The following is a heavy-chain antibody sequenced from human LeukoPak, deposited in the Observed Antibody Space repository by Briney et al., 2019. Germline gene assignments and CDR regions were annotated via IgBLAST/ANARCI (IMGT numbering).Heavy chain of an antibody. V-gene: IGHV4-30-4*01. CDR1: GGSISSGDYY. CDR2: IYYSGST. Sequence: SQTLSFTCTVSGGSISSGDYYWSWIRQPPGKGLEWIGYIYYSGSTYYNPSLKSRVTISVDTSKNQFSLKLSSVTAADTAVYYCARGFDCSSTSCLWFDPWGQGTLVTVSS. CDR3: ARGFDCSSTSCLWFDP. J-gene: IGHJ5*02. D-gene: IGHD2-2*01.